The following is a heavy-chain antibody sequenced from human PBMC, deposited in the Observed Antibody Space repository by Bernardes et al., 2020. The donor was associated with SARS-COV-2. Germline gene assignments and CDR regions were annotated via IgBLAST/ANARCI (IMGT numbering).Heavy chain of an antibody. Sequence: GGSLRLSCAASGFTFSSYSMNWVRQAPGKGLEWVSSISSSSSYIYYADSVKGRFTISRDNAKNSLYLQMNSLRAEDTAVYYCARDRGYCSSTSCYYLIRSYYYYGMDVWGQGTTVTVSS. CDR3: ARDRGYCSSTSCYYLIRSYYYYGMDV. CDR2: ISSSSSYI. V-gene: IGHV3-21*01. D-gene: IGHD2-2*01. CDR1: GFTFSSYS. J-gene: IGHJ6*02.